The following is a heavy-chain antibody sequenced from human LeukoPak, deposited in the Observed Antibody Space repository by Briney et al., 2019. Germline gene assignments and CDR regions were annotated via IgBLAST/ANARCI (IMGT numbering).Heavy chain of an antibody. CDR1: GITFSDYY. D-gene: IGHD2-21*02. Sequence: GGSLRLSCAASGITFSDYYMSWIRQAPGKGLEWVSYTSGSSIYTNYADSVRGRFTISRDNAKTSLYLQMNSLRADDTAVYYCATLARRVTAILDFWGQGTLVTVSS. V-gene: IGHV3-11*03. CDR3: ATLARRVTAILDF. CDR2: TSGSSIYT. J-gene: IGHJ4*02.